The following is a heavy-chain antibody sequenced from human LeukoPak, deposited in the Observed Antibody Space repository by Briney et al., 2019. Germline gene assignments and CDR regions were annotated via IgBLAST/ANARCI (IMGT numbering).Heavy chain of an antibody. D-gene: IGHD6-13*01. CDR2: IYPGDSDT. CDR3: ARHRRRTYQRSDIAAAGPIDY. V-gene: IGHV5-51*01. J-gene: IGHJ4*02. Sequence: GESLKISCKGSGYSFTSYWIGWARQMPGKGLEWMGIIYPGDSDTRYSPSFQGQVTISADKSISTAYLQWSSLKASDTAMYYCARHRRRTYQRSDIAAAGPIDYWGQGTLVTVSS. CDR1: GYSFTSYW.